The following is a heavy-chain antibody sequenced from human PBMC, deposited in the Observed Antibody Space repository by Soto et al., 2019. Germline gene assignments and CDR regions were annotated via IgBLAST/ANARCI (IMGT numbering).Heavy chain of an antibody. V-gene: IGHV3-30*18. CDR1: GFTFSTFG. D-gene: IGHD6-13*01. CDR2: ISYDGNNH. Sequence: QVQLVESGGGVVQPGRSLRLSCAASGFTFSTFGMHWVRQAPGKGLEWVAVISYDGNNHYYADSVKGRFTISRDNSKNTLYLQLNSLRGEDTAVYFCAKDRIWLLVNHPGSHGIDVWGQGTTVTVSS. CDR3: AKDRIWLLVNHPGSHGIDV. J-gene: IGHJ6*02.